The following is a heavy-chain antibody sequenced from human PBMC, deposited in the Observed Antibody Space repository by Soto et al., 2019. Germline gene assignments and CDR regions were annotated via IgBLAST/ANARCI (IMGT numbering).Heavy chain of an antibody. Sequence: GESLKISCKGSGYSFTSYWISWVRQMPGKGLEWMGRIDPSDSYTNYSPSFQGHVTISADKSISTAYLQWSSLKASDTAMYYCARSDYGDYEDQYYYHGMDVWGQGTTVTVSS. CDR1: GYSFTSYW. CDR2: IDPSDSYT. CDR3: ARSDYGDYEDQYYYHGMDV. J-gene: IGHJ6*02. D-gene: IGHD4-17*01. V-gene: IGHV5-10-1*01.